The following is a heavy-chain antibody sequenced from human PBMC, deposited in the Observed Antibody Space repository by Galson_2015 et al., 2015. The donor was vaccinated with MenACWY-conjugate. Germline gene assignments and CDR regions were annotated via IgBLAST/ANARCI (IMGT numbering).Heavy chain of an antibody. CDR1: GGSLSRSY. D-gene: IGHD6-19*01. J-gene: IGHJ4*02. CDR3: ARLGSGWWNFDY. CDR2: LYGSGYT. Sequence: TLYITCTVSGGSLSRSYWRWLRQPPGKGLEWIGYLYGSGYTDYNPSLKSRVTISVDTSNTQFSLQLTSATAADTAVYYCARLGSGWWNFDYWGQGTLVTVSS. V-gene: IGHV4-59*08.